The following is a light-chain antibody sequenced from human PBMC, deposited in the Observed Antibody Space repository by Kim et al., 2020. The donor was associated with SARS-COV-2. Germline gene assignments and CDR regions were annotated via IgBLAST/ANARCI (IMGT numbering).Light chain of an antibody. CDR2: DAS. Sequence: STLSASVGDIVTITCRASQSISTWLAWYQQKPGKAPKVLIYDASTLESGVPSRFSGSASGTEFTLTISSLQPDDFATYYCQQYDGHFGQGTKLEI. CDR1: QSISTW. V-gene: IGKV1-5*01. J-gene: IGKJ2*01. CDR3: QQYDGH.